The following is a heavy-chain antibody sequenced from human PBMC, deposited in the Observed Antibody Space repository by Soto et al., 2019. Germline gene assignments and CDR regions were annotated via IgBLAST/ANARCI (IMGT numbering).Heavy chain of an antibody. J-gene: IGHJ4*02. V-gene: IGHV5-51*01. CDR3: ARRQYYYDSSGYYL. CDR2: IYPGDSDT. D-gene: IGHD3-22*01. Sequence: GESLKISCQGSGYSFTNYWIGWVRQMPGKGLEWMGSIYPGDSDTRYSPSFQGQVTISADKSISTAYLQWSSLQASDTAMYYCARRQYYYDSSGYYLWGQGTLVTVPQ. CDR1: GYSFTNYW.